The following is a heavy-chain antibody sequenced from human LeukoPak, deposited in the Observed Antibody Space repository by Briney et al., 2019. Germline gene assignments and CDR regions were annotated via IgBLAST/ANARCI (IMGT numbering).Heavy chain of an antibody. CDR1: GFTFSDYF. V-gene: IGHV3-11*04. J-gene: IGHJ4*02. D-gene: IGHD3-10*01. CDR2: VNSEGNNI. Sequence: GGSLRLSCVASGFTFSDYFMSWIRQAPGKGLEWLPFVNSEGNNIYYADSVKGRFTISRDNAKNSLYLQMNSLRAEDTAVYYCARGTNDVLLWFGERGDDIDYWGQGTLVTVSS. CDR3: ARGTNDVLLWFGERGDDIDY.